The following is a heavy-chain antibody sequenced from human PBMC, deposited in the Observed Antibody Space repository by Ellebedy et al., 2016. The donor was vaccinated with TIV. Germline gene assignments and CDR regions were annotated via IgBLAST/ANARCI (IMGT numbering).Heavy chain of an antibody. D-gene: IGHD3-10*01. Sequence: PGGSLRLSCVDSGLTFSRYWMSWVRQTPGRGLEWVANIKQDGSDKNYVDSVKGRFTISRDNAKNSLYLQMNSLSADDTAVYYCARGPRFGESSFDYWGQGTLVTVSS. CDR2: IKQDGSDK. J-gene: IGHJ4*02. CDR3: ARGPRFGESSFDY. V-gene: IGHV3-7*03. CDR1: GLTFSRYW.